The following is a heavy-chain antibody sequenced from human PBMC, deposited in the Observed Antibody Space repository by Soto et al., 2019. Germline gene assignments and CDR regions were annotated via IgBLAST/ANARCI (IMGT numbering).Heavy chain of an antibody. J-gene: IGHJ5*02. V-gene: IGHV3-30*03. Sequence: PGGSLRLSCAASGFTFSSYGMHWVRQAPGKGLEWVAVISYDGSNKYYADSVKGRFTISRDNSKNTLYLQMNSLRSEDTAVYYCATEVRVDDCSGGSCLLGLDPWGQGT. D-gene: IGHD2-15*01. CDR3: ATEVRVDDCSGGSCLLGLDP. CDR2: ISYDGSNK. CDR1: GFTFSSYG.